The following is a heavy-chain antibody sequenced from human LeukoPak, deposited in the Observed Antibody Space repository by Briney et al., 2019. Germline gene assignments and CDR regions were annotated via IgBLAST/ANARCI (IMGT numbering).Heavy chain of an antibody. CDR2: IKQDGSEK. V-gene: IGHV3-7*01. Sequence: GGSLRLSCAASGFTFSSYWMSWVRQAPGKGLEWVANIKQDGSEKYYVDSVKGRFTISRDNAKNSLYLQMNSLRAEDTAVYYCARVSGSWYNYFDYWGQGTLVTVSS. CDR3: ARVSGSWYNYFDY. CDR1: GFTFSSYW. D-gene: IGHD6-13*01. J-gene: IGHJ4*02.